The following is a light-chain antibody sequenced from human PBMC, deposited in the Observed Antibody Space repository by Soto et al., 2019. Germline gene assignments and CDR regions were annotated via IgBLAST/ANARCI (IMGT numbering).Light chain of an antibody. CDR2: GAS. Sequence: EIVLTQSPGTLSLSPGERVTLFCRASQSIATSQLAWYQQKPGQAPRLLIGASTRATGIPDRFSDSGSGTDFTLTISRLEPEDFAVYYCQQVAASPRTFGQGTTVEIK. J-gene: IGKJ1*01. CDR3: QQVAASPRT. CDR1: QSIATSQ. V-gene: IGKV3-20*01.